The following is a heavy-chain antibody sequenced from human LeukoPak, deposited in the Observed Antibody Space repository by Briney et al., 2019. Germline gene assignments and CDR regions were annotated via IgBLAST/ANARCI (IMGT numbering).Heavy chain of an antibody. Sequence: TGGSLRLSCAASGFTFSSYWRSWVRQAPGKGREWVANIKQDGSEKYYLYPVKVRFTISRDNAKTSLYLQMNSLRAEDTAVYYCAREFYDFWSGYFDYWGQGTLVTVSS. CDR2: IKQDGSEK. CDR3: AREFYDFWSGYFDY. D-gene: IGHD3-3*01. J-gene: IGHJ4*02. CDR1: GFTFSSYW. V-gene: IGHV3-7*01.